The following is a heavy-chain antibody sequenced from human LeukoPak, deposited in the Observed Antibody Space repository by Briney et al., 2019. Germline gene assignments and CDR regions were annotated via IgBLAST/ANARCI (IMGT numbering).Heavy chain of an antibody. Sequence: SETLSLTCTVSGGSISSSSYYWGWIRQPPGKGLEWIGSIYYSGSTYYNPSLKSRVTISVDTSKNQFSLKLSSVTAADTAVYYCARDSYYYDSSGFPGAFDIWGQGTMVTVSS. CDR3: ARDSYYYDSSGFPGAFDI. CDR1: GGSISSSSYY. CDR2: IYYSGST. V-gene: IGHV4-39*07. D-gene: IGHD3-22*01. J-gene: IGHJ3*02.